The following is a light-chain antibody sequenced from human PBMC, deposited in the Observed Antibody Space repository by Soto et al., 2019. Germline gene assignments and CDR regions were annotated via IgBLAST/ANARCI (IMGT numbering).Light chain of an antibody. Sequence: QSALTQPPSASGSPGQSVTISCTGTSSDIGTYNYVSWYQQHPGQAPKLMISEVNKRPSGVPDRFSGSKSGNTASLTVSGLQAEDEADYFCLSYAGNNSFLFGGGTKLTVL. J-gene: IGLJ2*01. V-gene: IGLV2-8*01. CDR2: EVN. CDR1: SSDIGTYNY. CDR3: LSYAGNNSFL.